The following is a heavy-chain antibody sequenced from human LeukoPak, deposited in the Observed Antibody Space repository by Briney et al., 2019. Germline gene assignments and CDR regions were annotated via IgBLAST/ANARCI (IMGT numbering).Heavy chain of an antibody. CDR2: INHSGGSK. CDR3: AKDPSCDCGGNWFDP. V-gene: IGHV3-23*01. CDR1: GFTFSSYA. D-gene: IGHD4-23*01. Sequence: PGGSLRLSCAASGFTFSSYAMSWVRQAPGKGLEWVSDINHSGGSKYYVDSVKGRFTISRDNSKNTLYLQMNSLKAEDTAVYYCAKDPSCDCGGNWFDPWGQGTLVTVS. J-gene: IGHJ5*02.